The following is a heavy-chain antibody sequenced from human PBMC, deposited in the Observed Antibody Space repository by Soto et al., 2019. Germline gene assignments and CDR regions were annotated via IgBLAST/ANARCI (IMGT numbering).Heavy chain of an antibody. D-gene: IGHD6-19*01. CDR1: GYMFTKSA. CDR3: ARDGVAAGNINFDY. Sequence: ASVKVSCKASGYMFTKSAMHWVRQAPGQRLEWMGWISGDSGNTKYSPKLQDRVTITRDTSASTAYMELSSLRSEDTALYYCARDGVAAGNINFDYWGQGTLVTAPQ. J-gene: IGHJ4*01. CDR2: ISGDSGNT. V-gene: IGHV1-3*01.